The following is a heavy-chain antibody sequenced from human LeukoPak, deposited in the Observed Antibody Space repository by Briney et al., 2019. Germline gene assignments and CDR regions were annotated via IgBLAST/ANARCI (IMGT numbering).Heavy chain of an antibody. V-gene: IGHV3-11*01. CDR3: ARDVVVVPASEFEYFDY. Sequence: GGSLRLSCAASGFTFSDYYMSWLRQAPGKGLEWVSYISSSGSTIYYADSVKGRFTISRDNAKNSLYLQMNSLRAEDTAVYYCARDVVVVPASEFEYFDYWGQGTLVTVSS. CDR1: GFTFSDYY. CDR2: ISSSGSTI. J-gene: IGHJ4*02. D-gene: IGHD2-2*01.